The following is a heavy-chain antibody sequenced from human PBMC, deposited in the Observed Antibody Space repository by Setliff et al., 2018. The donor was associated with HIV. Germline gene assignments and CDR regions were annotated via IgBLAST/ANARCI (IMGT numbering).Heavy chain of an antibody. CDR1: GYSISSGYY. D-gene: IGHD3-9*01. Sequence: SETLSLTCAVSGYSISSGYYWGWIRQPPGKGLERIGSIYHSGRTYYNPSLKSRVTISVGTSKNQFSLKLTSVTAADTAVYYCARDQPQDYDSLTGYYTGRYFDYWGRGTLVTVSS. V-gene: IGHV4-38-2*02. CDR3: ARDQPQDYDSLTGYYTGRYFDY. J-gene: IGHJ4*02. CDR2: IYHSGRT.